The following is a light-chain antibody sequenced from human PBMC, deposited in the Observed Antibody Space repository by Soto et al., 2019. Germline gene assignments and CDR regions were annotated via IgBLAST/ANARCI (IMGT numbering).Light chain of an antibody. V-gene: IGLV2-14*01. CDR2: EVG. CDR1: SSDIGGYNY. CDR3: TSYTSSSRV. J-gene: IGLJ3*02. Sequence: QSALTQPASVSGSPGQSITISCTGTSSDIGGYNYVSWYQQHPGKVPKLMVYEVGKRPSGVSNRFSGSKSGNTASLTISGLQAEDEADSYCTSYTSSSRVFGGGTKLTVL.